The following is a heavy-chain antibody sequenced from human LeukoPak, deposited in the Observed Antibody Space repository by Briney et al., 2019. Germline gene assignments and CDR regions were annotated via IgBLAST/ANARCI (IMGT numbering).Heavy chain of an antibody. V-gene: IGHV1-24*01. D-gene: IGHD3-9*01. CDR2: FDPEDGET. J-gene: IGHJ5*02. CDR3: ATDPRFDWLLS. CDR1: GYIFTDLS. Sequence: GASVKVSCKVSGYIFTDLSIHWVRQAPGKGLEWMGRFDPEDGETIYAQKFQGRVTMNEDTSTDTAYVELSSLRSEDTAVYYCATDPRFDWLLSWGQGTPVTVSS.